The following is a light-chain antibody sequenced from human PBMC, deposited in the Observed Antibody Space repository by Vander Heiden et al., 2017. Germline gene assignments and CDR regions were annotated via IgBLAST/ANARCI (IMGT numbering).Light chain of an antibody. CDR3: QQHNNWPPWT. V-gene: IGKV3-15*01. Sequence: EIVMTQSPATLSVSPGERATLSCRASQSVSSNLAWYQQKPGQAPRLLIYDASTRATDIPARFSGSGSGTEFTLTVSSRQSEDFAVYYCQQHNNWPPWTFGQGTKVEIK. CDR2: DAS. J-gene: IGKJ1*01. CDR1: QSVSSN.